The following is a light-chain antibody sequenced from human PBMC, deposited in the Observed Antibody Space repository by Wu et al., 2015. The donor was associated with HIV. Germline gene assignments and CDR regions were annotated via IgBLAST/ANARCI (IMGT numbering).Light chain of an antibody. V-gene: IGKV1-33*01. CDR3: QQYDNLRLT. CDR1: QGIRNY. CDR2: DAS. Sequence: IQLTQSPSSLSASVGDRVTISCQASQGIRNYLNWYQQKPGKGPQLLIYDASNLETGFPSRFRGSGSGTDFTFTITSLQPEDIATYYCQQYDNLRLTFGGGTRVEIK. J-gene: IGKJ4*01.